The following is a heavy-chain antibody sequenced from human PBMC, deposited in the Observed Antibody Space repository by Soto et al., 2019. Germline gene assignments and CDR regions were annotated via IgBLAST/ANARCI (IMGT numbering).Heavy chain of an antibody. Sequence: SVKVSCKASGGTFSSYAISWVRQAPGQGLGWMGGIIPIFGTANYAQKFQGRVTITADESTSTAYMELSSLRSEDTAVYYCARVRAPSIAARDNWFDPWGQGTLVTVSS. CDR3: ARVRAPSIAARDNWFDP. V-gene: IGHV1-69*13. J-gene: IGHJ5*02. CDR2: IIPIFGTA. CDR1: GGTFSSYA. D-gene: IGHD6-6*01.